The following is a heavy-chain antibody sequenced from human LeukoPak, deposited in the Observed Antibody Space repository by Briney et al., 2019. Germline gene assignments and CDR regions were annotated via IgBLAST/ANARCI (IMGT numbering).Heavy chain of an antibody. CDR1: GYSFTSNW. D-gene: IGHD6-19*01. Sequence: GESLKISRKGSGYSFTSNWIGWVRQISGKGLELIGIIYPGDSGTTYSPSFQGQVTISADKSITTAYLQWDSLKASDTAMYYSARRPWGITVADYWGQGTLVTVSS. CDR3: ARRPWGITVADY. J-gene: IGHJ4*02. V-gene: IGHV5-51*01. CDR2: IYPGDSGT.